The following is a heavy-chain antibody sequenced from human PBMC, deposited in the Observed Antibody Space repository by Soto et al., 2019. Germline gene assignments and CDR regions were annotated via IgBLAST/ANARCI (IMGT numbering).Heavy chain of an antibody. J-gene: IGHJ6*02. CDR1: GFTFRTYS. CDR2: ISSASTYI. V-gene: IGHV3-21*01. CDR3: ARDQVGALYYYYYGMDV. D-gene: IGHD1-26*01. Sequence: GGSLKLSCAASGFTFRTYSMNWVRQAPGKGLEWVSSISSASTYIYYADSVKGRFTISRDNAKNSLYLQMNSLRAEDTAVYYCARDQVGALYYYYYGMDVWGQGTTVTVSS.